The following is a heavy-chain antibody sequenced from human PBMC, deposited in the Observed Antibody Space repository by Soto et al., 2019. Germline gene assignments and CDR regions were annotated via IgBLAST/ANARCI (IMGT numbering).Heavy chain of an antibody. CDR1: GDSISSGGYY. D-gene: IGHD6-13*01. CDR3: AREAAGRNWFDP. J-gene: IGHJ5*02. Sequence: QVRLQESGPGLVKPSQTLSPTCTVFGDSISSGGYYWNWIRQHPGKGLGWIVYIYYGGSTYYNPSLKSRVTISVDTSKNQFSLKLSSVTAADTAVYYCAREAAGRNWFDPWGQGALVTVSS. V-gene: IGHV4-31*03. CDR2: IYYGGST.